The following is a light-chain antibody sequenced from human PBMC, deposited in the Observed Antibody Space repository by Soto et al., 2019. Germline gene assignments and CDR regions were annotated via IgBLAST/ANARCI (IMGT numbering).Light chain of an antibody. J-gene: IGLJ3*02. V-gene: IGLV1-47*01. Sequence: QSVLTQSPSASGTPGQRVTISCSGSRSNIGRNFAYWYQHVPGTAPRLLIQRNNERPSGVPDRFSGSKSGTSVSLAISGLRSEDEPTYYCAAWDDTLDAQVFGGGTKLTVL. CDR1: RSNIGRNF. CDR2: RNN. CDR3: AAWDDTLDAQV.